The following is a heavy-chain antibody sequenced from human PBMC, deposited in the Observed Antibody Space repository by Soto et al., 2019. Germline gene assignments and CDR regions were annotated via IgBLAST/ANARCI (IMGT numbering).Heavy chain of an antibody. CDR2: IYSNGDT. V-gene: IGHV4-31*03. Sequence: SETLSLTCSVSSDSMNSGGYYWSWIRQHPGKGLEWIGYIYSNGDTYYNPSLKSRVTISVDTSKNQFPLNLTSVTAADTAVYYCARRGGSSSGYYYYAMDVWGQGTTVTVSS. D-gene: IGHD6-6*01. CDR3: ARRGGSSSGYYYYAMDV. CDR1: SDSMNSGGYY. J-gene: IGHJ6*02.